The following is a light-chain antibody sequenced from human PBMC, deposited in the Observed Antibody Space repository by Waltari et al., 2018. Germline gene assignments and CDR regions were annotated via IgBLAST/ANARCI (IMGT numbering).Light chain of an antibody. CDR2: GAS. CDR1: QTIDIS. CDR3: QQYKNWPLT. Sequence: EIVMTQSPATLSVSPGERVTLSCRASQTIDISLARYQQKPGQAPSLLIYGASNRAPGIPIRFSGSGSGTEFTMTNSGLQSEDFAVYYCQQYKNWPLTFGEGTRPGIK. V-gene: IGKV3-15*01. J-gene: IGKJ5*01.